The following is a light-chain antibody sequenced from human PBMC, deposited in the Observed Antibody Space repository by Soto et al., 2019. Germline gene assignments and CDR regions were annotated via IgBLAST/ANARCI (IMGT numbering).Light chain of an antibody. CDR3: QHYNSYSEA. CDR2: KAS. V-gene: IGKV1-5*03. CDR1: QTISSW. J-gene: IGKJ1*01. Sequence: DIPMTQSPSTLSGSVGDRVTITCRASQTISSWLAWYQQKPGKAPKLLIYKASTLKSGVPSRFSGSGSGTEFTLTLSSLQPDDFATYYCQHYNSYSEAFGQGNKVELK.